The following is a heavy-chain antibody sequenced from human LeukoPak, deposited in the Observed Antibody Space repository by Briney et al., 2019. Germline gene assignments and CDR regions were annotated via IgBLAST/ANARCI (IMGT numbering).Heavy chain of an antibody. D-gene: IGHD3-16*01. CDR1: GSSISSVFY. Sequence: SETLSLTCAVSGSSISSVFYWGCIWHPPRKGLKWSGRISYSGTTHYKPSLKSRVTISVDTSKNQFSLKLSSVTAADTAVYHCARHSSGGRRPDYYYYMDVWGKGTTVTVSS. V-gene: IGHV4-38-2*01. CDR3: ARHSSGGRRPDYYYYMDV. CDR2: ISYSGTT. J-gene: IGHJ6*03.